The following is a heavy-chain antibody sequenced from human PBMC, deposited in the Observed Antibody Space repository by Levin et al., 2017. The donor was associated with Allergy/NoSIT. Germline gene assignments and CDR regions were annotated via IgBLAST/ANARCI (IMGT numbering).Heavy chain of an antibody. D-gene: IGHD1-14*01. CDR1: GFIFSDYA. CDR2: MTGGGFNR. V-gene: IGHV3-23*01. J-gene: IGHJ3*01. Sequence: TGGSLRLSCAASGFIFSDYAMAWVRQAPGKGLEWVSVMTGGGFNRYYGDSVKGRFTVSRDNSKSTLFLELNSLRAEDTAVYYCAKKQGGTTGFSFDVWGQGTVVTVSS. CDR3: AKKQGGTTGFSFDV.